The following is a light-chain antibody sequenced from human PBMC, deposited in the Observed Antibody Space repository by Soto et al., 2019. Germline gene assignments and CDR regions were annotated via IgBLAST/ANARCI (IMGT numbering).Light chain of an antibody. J-gene: IGKJ1*01. CDR2: SAS. CDR1: QSVSRY. CDR3: QHYAGSPWT. V-gene: IGKV3-20*01. Sequence: EVALTQSPGTLSLSPGERATLSCRASQSVSRYLAWFQHKPGQAPRVLIYSASTRATGIPDRFSGSGSGTDFTLTISRLEPEDFAVYYCQHYAGSPWTSGQGTKVEIK.